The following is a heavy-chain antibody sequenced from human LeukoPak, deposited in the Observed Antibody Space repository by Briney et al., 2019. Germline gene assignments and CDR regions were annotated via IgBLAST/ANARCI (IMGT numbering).Heavy chain of an antibody. CDR3: ALNRGSGWYFHY. J-gene: IGHJ4*02. Sequence: GGSLRLSCAASGFIFSSYAMHWVRQAPGKGLEWVAVISYDGSNKYADSVKGRFTISRDNSKNTLYLQMNSLRAEDTAVYYCALNRGSGWYFHYWGQGTLVTVSS. V-gene: IGHV3-30*04. D-gene: IGHD6-19*01. CDR1: GFIFSSYA. CDR2: ISYDGSNK.